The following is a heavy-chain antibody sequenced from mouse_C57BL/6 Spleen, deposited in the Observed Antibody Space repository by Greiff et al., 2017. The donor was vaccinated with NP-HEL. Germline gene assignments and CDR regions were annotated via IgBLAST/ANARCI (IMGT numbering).Heavy chain of an antibody. Sequence: LQESGAELVKPGASVKISCKASGYAFSSYWMNWVKQRPGKGLEWIGQIYPGDGDTNYNGKFKGKATLTADKSSSTAYMQLSSLTSEDSAVYFCAREATTVVDRYFDYWGQGTTLTVSS. V-gene: IGHV1-80*01. J-gene: IGHJ2*01. CDR2: IYPGDGDT. CDR1: GYAFSSYW. CDR3: AREATTVVDRYFDY. D-gene: IGHD1-1*01.